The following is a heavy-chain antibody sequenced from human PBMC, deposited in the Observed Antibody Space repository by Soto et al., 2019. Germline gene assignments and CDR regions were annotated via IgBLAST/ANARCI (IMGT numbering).Heavy chain of an antibody. V-gene: IGHV4-39*01. J-gene: IGHJ4*02. D-gene: IGHD3-16*02. Sequence: PSETLSLTCTVSGGSISNSNYYWGWIRQPPGKGLEWIGSIYYSGSTYYNPSLKSRVTISVDTSKNQFSLNLRSVTAADTAVYYCARQFYDFVWGTYRPFFFDYWGQGTLVTVSS. CDR2: IYYSGST. CDR1: GGSISNSNYY. CDR3: ARQFYDFVWGTYRPFFFDY.